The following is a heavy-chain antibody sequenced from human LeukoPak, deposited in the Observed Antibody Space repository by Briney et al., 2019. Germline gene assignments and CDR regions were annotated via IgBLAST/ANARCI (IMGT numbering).Heavy chain of an antibody. CDR3: ARETYYDFWSGYYTENSYFDY. D-gene: IGHD3-3*01. CDR1: GFTFSNYW. J-gene: IGHJ4*02. Sequence: GGSLRLSCGASGFTFSNYWMSWVRQAPGKGLEWVANIKQDGSEKYYVDSVKGRFTISRDNAKNSLYLQMNSLRAEDTAVYYCARETYYDFWSGYYTENSYFDYWGQGTLVTVSS. CDR2: IKQDGSEK. V-gene: IGHV3-7*03.